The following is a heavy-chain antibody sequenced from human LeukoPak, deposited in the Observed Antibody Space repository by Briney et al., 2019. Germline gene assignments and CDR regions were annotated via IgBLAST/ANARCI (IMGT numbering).Heavy chain of an antibody. CDR3: AKAPDSSGWYERYAFDI. D-gene: IGHD6-19*01. CDR1: GFTFSSYA. CDR2: ISGSGGST. V-gene: IGHV3-23*01. Sequence: PGGSLSLSCAASGFTFSSYAMSWVRQAPGKGLQWVSAISGSGGSTYYTDSVKGRFTISIDTSKNTLYLQMSSLTAEDTAVYYSAKAPDSSGWYERYAFDIWGEGT. J-gene: IGHJ3*02.